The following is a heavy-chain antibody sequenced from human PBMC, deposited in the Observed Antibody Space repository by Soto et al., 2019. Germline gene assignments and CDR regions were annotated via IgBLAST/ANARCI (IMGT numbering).Heavy chain of an antibody. CDR3: ARDRGYRSGGSCCYGMDV. J-gene: IGHJ6*02. CDR1: GFTFSGYG. Sequence: QVQLVESGGGVVQPGRSLRLSCGASGFTFSGYGMHWVRQAPGKGLEWVAIIWYDGSNKYYADSVKGRFTISRDNSKNTLYLEMNSLRAEDTAVYYCARDRGYRSGGSCCYGMDVWGQGTTVTVSS. CDR2: IWYDGSNK. V-gene: IGHV3-33*01. D-gene: IGHD2-15*01.